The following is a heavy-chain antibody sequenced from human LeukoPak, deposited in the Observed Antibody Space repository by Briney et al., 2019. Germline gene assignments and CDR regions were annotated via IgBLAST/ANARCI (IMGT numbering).Heavy chain of an antibody. V-gene: IGHV3-23*01. CDR3: AKVGCGGGSCYSGVRSYYYYGMDV. CDR1: GFTFSSYA. CDR2: ISGSGGST. Sequence: GGSLRLSCAASGFTFSSYAVSWVRQAPGKGLEWVSAISGSGGSTYYADSVKGRFTISRDNSKNTLYLQMNSLRAEDTAVYYCAKVGCGGGSCYSGVRSYYYYGMDVWGQGTTVTVSS. J-gene: IGHJ6*02. D-gene: IGHD2-15*01.